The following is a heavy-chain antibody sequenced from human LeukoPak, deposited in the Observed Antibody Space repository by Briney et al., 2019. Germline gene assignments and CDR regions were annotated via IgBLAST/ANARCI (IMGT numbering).Heavy chain of an antibody. CDR1: GFTFRDYA. J-gene: IGHJ4*02. Sequence: GGSLRLSCVVSGFTFRDYAMNWVRQAPGKGLEWVSSISSSSSYIYYADSVKGRFTISRDNAKNSLYLQMNSLRAEDTAVYYCARDRGGYYDFWSGYYDFDYWGQGTLVTVSS. D-gene: IGHD3-3*01. CDR3: ARDRGGYYDFWSGYYDFDY. CDR2: ISSSSSYI. V-gene: IGHV3-21*01.